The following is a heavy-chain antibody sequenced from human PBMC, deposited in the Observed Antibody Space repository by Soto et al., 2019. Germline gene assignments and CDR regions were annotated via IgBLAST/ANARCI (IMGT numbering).Heavy chain of an antibody. Sequence: SETLSLTCTVSGGSISSSSYYWGWIRQPPGKGLEWIGSIYYSGSTYYNPSLKSRVTISVDTSKNQFSLKLSSVTAADTAVYYCARNLDRYSSSWYNWFDPWGQGTLVTVSS. J-gene: IGHJ5*02. D-gene: IGHD6-13*01. CDR2: IYYSGST. CDR1: GGSISSSSYY. CDR3: ARNLDRYSSSWYNWFDP. V-gene: IGHV4-39*01.